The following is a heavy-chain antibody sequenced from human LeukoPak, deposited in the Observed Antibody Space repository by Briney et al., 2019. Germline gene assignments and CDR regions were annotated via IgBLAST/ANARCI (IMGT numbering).Heavy chain of an antibody. CDR1: GFTFSSYA. D-gene: IGHD5-12*01. CDR2: ISSNGGST. V-gene: IGHV3-64*04. CDR3: VKADSGYDLLFDY. J-gene: IGHJ4*02. Sequence: TGGSLRLSCSASGFTFSSYAMHWVRQAPGKGLVYVSAISSNGGSTYYADSVKGRFTISRDNSKNTLYLQMNSLRAEDTAVYYCVKADSGYDLLFDYWGQGTLVTVSS.